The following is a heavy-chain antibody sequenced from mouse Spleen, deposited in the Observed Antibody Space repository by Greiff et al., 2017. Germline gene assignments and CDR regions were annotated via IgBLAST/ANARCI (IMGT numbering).Heavy chain of an antibody. D-gene: IGHD2-4*01. CDR3: TRSDDYDFAY. Sequence: VKLMESGAELARPGASVKLSCKASGYTFTSYGISWVKQRTGQGLEWIGEIYPRSGNTYYNQKFKGKAILTADKSSSTAYMELRSLTSEDSAVYYCTRSDDYDFAYWGQGTLVTVSA. J-gene: IGHJ3*01. CDR2: IYPRSGNT. V-gene: IGHV1-81*01. CDR1: GYTFTSYG.